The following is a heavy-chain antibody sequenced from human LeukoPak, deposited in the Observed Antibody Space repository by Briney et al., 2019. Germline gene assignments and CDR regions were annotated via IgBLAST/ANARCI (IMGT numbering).Heavy chain of an antibody. CDR2: ISSNGGST. Sequence: GGSLRLSCSASGFTFSSYAMHWVRQAPGKGLEYVSAISSNGGSTYHADSVKGRFTISGDNSKNTLYLQMNSLRAEDTAVYYCAKGLRYSDYWGQGTLVTVSS. CDR1: GFTFSSYA. J-gene: IGHJ4*02. CDR3: AKGLRYSDY. D-gene: IGHD4-17*01. V-gene: IGHV3-64*04.